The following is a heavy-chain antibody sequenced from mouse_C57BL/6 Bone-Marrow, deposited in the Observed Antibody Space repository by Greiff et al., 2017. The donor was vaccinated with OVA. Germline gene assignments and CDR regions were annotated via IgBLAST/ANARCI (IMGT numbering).Heavy chain of an antibody. CDR3: ARGRVLRWDYYAMDY. CDR1: GFNIKDYY. CDR2: IDPEDGET. J-gene: IGHJ4*01. V-gene: IGHV14-2*01. Sequence: VQLQQSGAELVKPGASVKLSCTASGFNIKDYYMHWVQQRPEQGLAWIGRIDPEDGETKYAPKFPGKATITADTSSNTAYLQLSSLTSEDTAVYYCARGRVLRWDYYAMDYWGQGTSVTVSS. D-gene: IGHD1-1*01.